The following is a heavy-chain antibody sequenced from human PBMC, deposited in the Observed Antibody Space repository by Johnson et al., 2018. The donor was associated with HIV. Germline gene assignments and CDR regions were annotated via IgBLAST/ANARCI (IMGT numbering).Heavy chain of an antibody. CDR3: AREAHYYDSSGLKRGAFDI. CDR1: GFTFSSYA. D-gene: IGHD3-22*01. J-gene: IGHJ3*02. Sequence: VQLVESGGGVVQPGRSLRLSCAASGFTFSSYAMHWVRQAPGKGLEWVGVISYDGSYKYYADSVKGRFTISRDNSKNTLYLQMNGLRAEDTAVYYCAREAHYYDSSGLKRGAFDIWGQGTMVTVSS. CDR2: ISYDGSYK. V-gene: IGHV3-30*04.